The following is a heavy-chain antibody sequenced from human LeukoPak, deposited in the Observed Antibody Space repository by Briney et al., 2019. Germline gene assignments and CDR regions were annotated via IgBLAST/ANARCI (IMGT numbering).Heavy chain of an antibody. V-gene: IGHV3-11*01. Sequence: PGGSLRLSCAASGFTFSDYYMSWIRQAPGKGLEWLSYISRSAVSTHYADSVKGRFTISRDNAKNSLYLQMNSLRAEDTAVYYCGRDYRDRSMPIDYWGQGTLVTVSS. CDR1: GFTFSDYY. CDR3: GRDYRDRSMPIDY. D-gene: IGHD2/OR15-2a*01. J-gene: IGHJ4*02. CDR2: ISRSAVST.